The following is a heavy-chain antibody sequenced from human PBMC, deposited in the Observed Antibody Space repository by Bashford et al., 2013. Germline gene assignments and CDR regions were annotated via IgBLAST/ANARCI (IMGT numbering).Heavy chain of an antibody. Sequence: ASVKVSCKASGYTFTGYYMHWVRQAPGQGFEWMGWISAYNGNTNYAQKLQGRVTMTTDTSTSTAYMELRSLRSDDTAVYYCARDHMVRGVGWLDPWGQGTPVTVSS. D-gene: IGHD3-10*01. CDR2: ISAYNGNT. V-gene: IGHV1-18*01. J-gene: IGHJ5*02. CDR3: ARDHMVRGVGWLDP. CDR1: GYTFTGYY.